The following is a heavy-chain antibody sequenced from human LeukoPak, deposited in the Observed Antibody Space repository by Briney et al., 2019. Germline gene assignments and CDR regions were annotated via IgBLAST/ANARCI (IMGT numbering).Heavy chain of an antibody. V-gene: IGHV3-21*01. J-gene: IGHJ4*02. Sequence: GGSLRLSCAASGFTFSSYSMNWVRQAPGQGLEWVSSMSSTSSFIYYADSVKGRFTISRDNAKDSLYLQTNSLTAEDTAVYYCASSLYYDSSGYMRGLYYFDYWGQGTLVTVSS. CDR1: GFTFSSYS. CDR3: ASSLYYDSSGYMRGLYYFDY. CDR2: MSSTSSFI. D-gene: IGHD3-22*01.